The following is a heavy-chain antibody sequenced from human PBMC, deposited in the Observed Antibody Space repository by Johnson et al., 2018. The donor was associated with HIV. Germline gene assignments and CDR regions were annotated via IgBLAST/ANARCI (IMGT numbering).Heavy chain of an antibody. V-gene: IGHV3-9*01. Sequence: VESGGGLVQPGRSLRLSCAASGLTFDDYAMHWVRQAPGKGLEWVSGISWNSGNIGYADSVKGRFTISRDNAKNSLYLQMNSLRAEDTALYYCAKEFSVGVSMTFDIWGQGTMVTVSS. J-gene: IGHJ3*02. CDR1: GLTFDDYA. D-gene: IGHD3-10*01. CDR2: ISWNSGNI. CDR3: AKEFSVGVSMTFDI.